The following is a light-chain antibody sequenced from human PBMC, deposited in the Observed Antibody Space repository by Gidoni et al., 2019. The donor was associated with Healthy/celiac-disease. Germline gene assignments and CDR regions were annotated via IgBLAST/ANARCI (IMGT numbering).Light chain of an antibody. CDR2: DAS. CDR1: QSVSSY. J-gene: IGKJ4*01. Sequence: EIVLTQSPATLSLSPGERATLSCRASQSVSSYLAWYQQNPGQAPRLLIYDASNRATGIPARFSGSGSGTDFTLTISSPEPEDFAVYYCQQRSSFGGGTKVEIK. V-gene: IGKV3-11*01. CDR3: QQRSS.